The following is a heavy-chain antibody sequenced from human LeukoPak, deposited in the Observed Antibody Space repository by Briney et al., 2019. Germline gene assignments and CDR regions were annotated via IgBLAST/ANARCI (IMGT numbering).Heavy chain of an antibody. V-gene: IGHV3-11*05. CDR1: GFTFSDYY. D-gene: IGHD6-25*01. Sequence: GGSLRLSCAASGFTFSDYYMSWIRQAPGKGLEWVSYISHSTTYTSYADSVKGRFSISRDNAKNSLYLQMYSLRVEDTAVYYCAGGMRLRGNFDYWGQGTLVTVSS. CDR3: AGGMRLRGNFDY. CDR2: ISHSTTYT. J-gene: IGHJ4*02.